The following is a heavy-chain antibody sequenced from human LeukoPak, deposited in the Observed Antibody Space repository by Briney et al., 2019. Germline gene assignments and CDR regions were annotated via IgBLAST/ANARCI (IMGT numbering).Heavy chain of an antibody. Sequence: PSQTLSLTCTVSGGSISSGDYYWSWIRQPPGKGLEWSGYIYYSGSTYYNPSLKSRVTISVDTSKNQFSLKLSSVTAADTAVYYCARCPAREPTLQHWGRGTLVTVSS. J-gene: IGHJ1*01. CDR1: GGSISSGDYY. CDR2: IYYSGST. V-gene: IGHV4-30-4*01. D-gene: IGHD1-14*01. CDR3: ARCPAREPTLQH.